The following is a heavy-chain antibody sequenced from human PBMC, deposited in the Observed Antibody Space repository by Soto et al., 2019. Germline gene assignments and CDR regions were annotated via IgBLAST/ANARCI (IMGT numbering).Heavy chain of an antibody. J-gene: IGHJ6*02. V-gene: IGHV3-33*01. CDR1: GFTFSSYG. CDR2: IWYDGSNK. CDR3: SRERGGSGPPYYYGMDV. D-gene: IGHD3-10*01. Sequence: QVQLVESGGGVVQPGRSLRLSCAASGFTFSSYGMHWVRQAPGKGLEWVAVIWYDGSNKYYADSVKGRFTISRDNSKNTVDLEMDHLGGEDTGVFFCSRERGGSGPPYYYGMDVWGQGTTVTVSS.